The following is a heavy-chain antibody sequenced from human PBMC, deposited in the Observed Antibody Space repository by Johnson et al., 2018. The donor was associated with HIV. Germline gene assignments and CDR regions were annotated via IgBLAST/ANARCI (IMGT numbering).Heavy chain of an antibody. V-gene: IGHV3-30*04. CDR1: GFTFSSYA. Sequence: QVQLVESGGGLVQPGGSLRLSCAASGFTFSSYAMHWVRQAPGKGLEWVAVISYDGSNKYYADSVKGRFTISRDNSKNTLYLQMNSLRAEDTAVYYCARAEYGYSSSWYFPFDIWGQGTMVTVSS. D-gene: IGHD6-13*01. CDR2: ISYDGSNK. J-gene: IGHJ3*02. CDR3: ARAEYGYSSSWYFPFDI.